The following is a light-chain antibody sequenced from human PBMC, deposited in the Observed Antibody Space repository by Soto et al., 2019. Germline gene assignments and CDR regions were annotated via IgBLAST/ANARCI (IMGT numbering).Light chain of an antibody. CDR1: QSVSSY. CDR3: QQYRT. J-gene: IGKJ1*01. V-gene: IGKV3-20*01. Sequence: PVERVTLSCRASQSVSSYLAWYQQKPGQAPRLLIYGASSRATGIPDRFSGSGSGTDFTLTISRLGPEDFAVYYCQQYRTFGQGTKVDIK. CDR2: GAS.